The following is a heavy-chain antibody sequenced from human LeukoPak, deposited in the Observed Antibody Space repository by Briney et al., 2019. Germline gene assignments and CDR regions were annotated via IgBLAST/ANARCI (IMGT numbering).Heavy chain of an antibody. CDR2: IYYSGST. Sequence: PSQTLSLTCAVSGGSISSGGYSWSWIRQPPGKGLEWIGYIYYSGSTNYNPSLKSRVTISVDTSKNQFSLKLSSVTAADTAVYYCARLPGWFDPWGQGTLVTVSS. J-gene: IGHJ5*02. CDR1: GGSISSGGYS. CDR3: ARLPGWFDP. V-gene: IGHV4-61*08.